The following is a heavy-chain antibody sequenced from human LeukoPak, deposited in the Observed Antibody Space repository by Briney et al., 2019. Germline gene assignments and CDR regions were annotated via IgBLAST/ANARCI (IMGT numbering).Heavy chain of an antibody. D-gene: IGHD3-3*01. CDR1: GDTFSSYA. Sequence: SVKVSCKASGDTFSSYAISWVRQAPGQGLEWMGRIIPIFGIANYAQKFQGRVTITTDKSTSTAYMELSSLRSEDTAVYYCARDELRFLEWPSWAMDVWGQGTTVTVSS. CDR3: ARDELRFLEWPSWAMDV. J-gene: IGHJ6*02. V-gene: IGHV1-69*04. CDR2: IIPIFGIA.